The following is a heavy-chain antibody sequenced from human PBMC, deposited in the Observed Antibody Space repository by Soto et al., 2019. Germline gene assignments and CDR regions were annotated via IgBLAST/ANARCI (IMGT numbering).Heavy chain of an antibody. CDR1: GFTFSSYG. V-gene: IGHV3-30*18. D-gene: IGHD3-3*01. J-gene: IGHJ6*02. Sequence: GSLTLSCAASGFTFSSYGMHWVRQAPGKGLEWVAVISYDGSNKYYADSVKGRFTISRDNSKNTLYLQMNSLRAEDTAVYYCAKDRPEYYDFWSGYYTPNYGMDVWGQGTTVTVSS. CDR3: AKDRPEYYDFWSGYYTPNYGMDV. CDR2: ISYDGSNK.